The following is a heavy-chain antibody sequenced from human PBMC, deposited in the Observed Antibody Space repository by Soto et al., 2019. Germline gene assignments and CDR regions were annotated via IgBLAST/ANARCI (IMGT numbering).Heavy chain of an antibody. CDR2: IYPGDSDT. Sequence: PGESLKLSCKGSGYSFTSYWIGWVRQMPGKGLEWMVIIYPGDSDTRYSPSFQGQVTISADKFISTAYMQWSSLKASDSAMYYCARPPSPHVLNWFDPWGQGTLVTVSS. CDR3: ARPPSPHVLNWFDP. CDR1: GYSFTSYW. J-gene: IGHJ5*02. V-gene: IGHV5-51*01.